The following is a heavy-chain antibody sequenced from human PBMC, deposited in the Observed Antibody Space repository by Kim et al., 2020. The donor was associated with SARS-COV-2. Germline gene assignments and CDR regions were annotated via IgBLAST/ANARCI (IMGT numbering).Heavy chain of an antibody. V-gene: IGHV4-39*01. Sequence: SETLSLTCTVSGGSISSSSYYWGWIRQPPGKGLEWIGSIYYSGSTYYNPSLKSRVTISVDTSKNQFSLKLSSVTAADTAVYYCARHGRMIRDGYKFDYWGQGTLVTVSS. D-gene: IGHD5-12*01. CDR1: GGSISSSSYY. CDR3: ARHGRMIRDGYKFDY. CDR2: IYYSGST. J-gene: IGHJ4*02.